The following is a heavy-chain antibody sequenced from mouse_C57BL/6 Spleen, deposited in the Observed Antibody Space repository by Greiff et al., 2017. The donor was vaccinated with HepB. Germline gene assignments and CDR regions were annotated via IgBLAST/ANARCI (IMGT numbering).Heavy chain of an antibody. J-gene: IGHJ1*03. CDR1: GYSITSGYY. CDR3: ARGEYGYFDV. CDR2: ISYDGSN. Sequence: EVQLQESGPGLVKPSQSLSLTCSVTGYSITSGYYWNWIRQFPGNKLEWMGYISYDGSNNYNPSLKNRISITRDTSKNQFFLKLNSVTTEDTATYYCARGEYGYFDVWGTGTTVTVSS. V-gene: IGHV3-6*01.